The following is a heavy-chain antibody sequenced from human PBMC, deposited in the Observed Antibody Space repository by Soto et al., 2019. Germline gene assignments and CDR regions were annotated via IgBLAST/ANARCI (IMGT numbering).Heavy chain of an antibody. D-gene: IGHD4-17*01. V-gene: IGHV1-69*02. J-gene: IGHJ4*02. CDR2: IIPILGIA. CDR1: GGTFSSYT. Sequence: QVQLVQSGAEVKKPGSSVKVSCKASGGTFSSYTISWVRQAPGQGLEWMGRIIPILGIANYAQKFQGRVTITADKSTSTAYMELSSLRSEDTAVYYCARTPAGDYGDYEGHFDYWGQGTLVTVSS. CDR3: ARTPAGDYGDYEGHFDY.